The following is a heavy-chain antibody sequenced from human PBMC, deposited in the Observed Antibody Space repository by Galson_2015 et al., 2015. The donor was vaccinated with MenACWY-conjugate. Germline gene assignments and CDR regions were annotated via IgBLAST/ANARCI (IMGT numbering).Heavy chain of an antibody. Sequence: SLRLSCAASGFTLSSNTMNWVRQAPGKGLVWVSRINIDGITTAYADSVKGRFTISRDNAENTLYLQMNSLRAEDTAVYYCAGQRSGGSSEFDYWGQGTLVTVSS. V-gene: IGHV3-74*01. CDR1: GFTLSSNT. CDR2: INIDGITT. D-gene: IGHD6-6*01. J-gene: IGHJ4*02. CDR3: AGQRSGGSSEFDY.